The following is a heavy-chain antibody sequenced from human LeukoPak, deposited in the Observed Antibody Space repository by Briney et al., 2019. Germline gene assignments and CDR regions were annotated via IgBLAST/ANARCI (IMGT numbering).Heavy chain of an antibody. J-gene: IGHJ4*02. V-gene: IGHV3-21*01. CDR1: GFTFSRYS. CDR2: MSVSSGLI. CDR3: AREFEGSASGAGY. Sequence: GGSLRLSCAAYGFTFSRYSMNWVRQAPGKGLEWVSSMSVSSGLIYYADSVKGRFTVSRDNAKNSLYLQMNSLRADDTAVYYCAREFEGSASGAGYWGRGTLVTVSS. D-gene: IGHD3-16*01.